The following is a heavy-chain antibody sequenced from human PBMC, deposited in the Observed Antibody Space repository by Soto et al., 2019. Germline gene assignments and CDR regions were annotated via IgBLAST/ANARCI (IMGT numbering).Heavy chain of an antibody. J-gene: IGHJ4*02. CDR3: ARDQTRNYDFWSGYYFRWVRASGTGIDY. D-gene: IGHD3-3*01. Sequence: GGSLRLSCAASGFTFSSYWMSWVRQAPGKGLEWVANIKQDGSEKYYVDSVKGRFTISRDNAKNSLYLQMNSLRAEDTAVYYCARDQTRNYDFWSGYYFRWVRASGTGIDYWGQGTLVTVSS. CDR2: IKQDGSEK. V-gene: IGHV3-7*01. CDR1: GFTFSSYW.